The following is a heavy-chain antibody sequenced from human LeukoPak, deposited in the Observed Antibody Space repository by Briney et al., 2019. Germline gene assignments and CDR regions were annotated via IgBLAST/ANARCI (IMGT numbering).Heavy chain of an antibody. CDR3: ARRGGSDVKRFDY. CDR2: INHSGDT. Sequence: PSETLSLTCAVYIGSFSGHYWTWIRQSPGKGLEWIGEINHSGDTNYNPSLESRVTLPVDTSKNQFSLKLSSVTAADTAVYYCARRGGSDVKRFDYWGQGTRVTVSS. J-gene: IGHJ4*02. D-gene: IGHD6-19*01. V-gene: IGHV4-34*01. CDR1: IGSFSGHY.